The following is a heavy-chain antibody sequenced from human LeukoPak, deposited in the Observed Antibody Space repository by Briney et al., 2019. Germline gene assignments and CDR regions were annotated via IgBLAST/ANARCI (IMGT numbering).Heavy chain of an antibody. CDR2: IGSSSSTI. D-gene: IGHD3-10*02. CDR1: GFTVSNNY. CDR3: AELGITMIGGV. Sequence: GGSLRLSCAASGFTVSNNYMSWVRQAPGKGLEWVSYIGSSSSTIYYADSVKGRFTISRDNAKNSLYLQMNSLRAEDTAVYYCAELGITMIGGVWGKGTTVTISS. V-gene: IGHV3-11*04. J-gene: IGHJ6*04.